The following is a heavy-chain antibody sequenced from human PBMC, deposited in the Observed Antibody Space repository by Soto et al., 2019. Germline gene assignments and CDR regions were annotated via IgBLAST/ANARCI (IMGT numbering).Heavy chain of an antibody. Sequence: SVKVSCKASGGTFSSYAISWVRQAPGQGLEWMGGIIPIFGTANYAQKFQGRVTITADESTSTAYMELSSLRSEDTAVYYCARALENYYDSSGRDAFDIWGQGTMVTVS. CDR3: ARALENYYDSSGRDAFDI. V-gene: IGHV1-69*13. J-gene: IGHJ3*02. D-gene: IGHD3-22*01. CDR1: GGTFSSYA. CDR2: IIPIFGTA.